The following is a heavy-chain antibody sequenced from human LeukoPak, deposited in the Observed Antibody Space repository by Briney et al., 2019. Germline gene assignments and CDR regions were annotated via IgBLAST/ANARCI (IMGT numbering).Heavy chain of an antibody. D-gene: IGHD1-26*01. V-gene: IGHV1-69*13. J-gene: IGHJ4*02. CDR1: GGTFSSYA. Sequence: ASVKVSCKASGGTFSSYAISWVRQAPGQGLEWMGGIIPIFGTANYAQKFQGRVTITADESTSTAYMELSSLRSEDTAVYYCARGLTGELLEIYFDYWGQGTLVTVSS. CDR2: IIPIFGTA. CDR3: ARGLTGELLEIYFDY.